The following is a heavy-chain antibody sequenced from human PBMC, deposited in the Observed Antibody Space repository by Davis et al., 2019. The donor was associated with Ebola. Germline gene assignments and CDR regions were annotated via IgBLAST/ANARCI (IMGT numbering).Heavy chain of an antibody. CDR1: GGSIHNYF. CDR2: IHYLGNT. Sequence: MPSETLSLTCTVSGGSIHNYFWSWIRQPPGKGLEWIGNIHYLGNTNYNPSLKSRVTMSVDTSKNQFSLKLSSVTAADTAVYYCARGNYGDYIVLYYYNMDVWGQGTTVTVSS. D-gene: IGHD4-17*01. V-gene: IGHV4-59*01. J-gene: IGHJ6*02. CDR3: ARGNYGDYIVLYYYNMDV.